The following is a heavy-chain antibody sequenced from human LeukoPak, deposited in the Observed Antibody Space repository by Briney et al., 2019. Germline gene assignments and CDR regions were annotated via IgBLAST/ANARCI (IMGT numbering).Heavy chain of an antibody. CDR2: IYYSGST. CDR1: VGSISSRSYY. J-gene: IGHJ6*03. V-gene: IGHV4-39*07. CDR3: ARGPRITMVRGGQWYYYMDV. D-gene: IGHD3-10*01. Sequence: SETLSLTCTVSVGSISSRSYYWGWIRQPPGKGLGWIGSIYYSGSTYYNPSLKSRVTISVDTSKNQFSLKLSSVTAADTAVYYCARGPRITMVRGGQWYYYMDVWGKGTTVTISS.